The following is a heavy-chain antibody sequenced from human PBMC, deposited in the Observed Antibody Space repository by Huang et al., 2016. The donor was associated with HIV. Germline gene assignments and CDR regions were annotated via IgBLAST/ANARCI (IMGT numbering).Heavy chain of an antibody. CDR3: ASDIAIFGEPLDS. J-gene: IGHJ4*02. D-gene: IGHD3-3*01. CDR1: GVSVTRSPWY. Sequence: QPRLQESGPGLVKPSETLSLTCTVSGVSVTRSPWYWVWVRQSPGKGLEWIASINYDGSTYYKSSLKGRLTTSPDTSKNQFSLKLTSVTAADTAVYFCASDIAIFGEPLDSWGQGTAVTVSS. CDR2: INYDGST. V-gene: IGHV4-39*01.